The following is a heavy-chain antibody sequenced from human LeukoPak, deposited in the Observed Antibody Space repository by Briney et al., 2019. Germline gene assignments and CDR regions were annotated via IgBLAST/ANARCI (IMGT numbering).Heavy chain of an antibody. J-gene: IGHJ5*02. Sequence: SETLSLTCSVSGGSINSYYWSWIRQPPGKGLEWIGYIYYSGSTYYNPSLKSRVTISVDTSKNQFSLKLSSVTAADTAVYYCARTVTYYDFWSGYQGYNWFDPWGQGTLVTVSS. CDR1: GGSINSYY. V-gene: IGHV4-59*06. CDR2: IYYSGST. D-gene: IGHD3-3*01. CDR3: ARTVTYYDFWSGYQGYNWFDP.